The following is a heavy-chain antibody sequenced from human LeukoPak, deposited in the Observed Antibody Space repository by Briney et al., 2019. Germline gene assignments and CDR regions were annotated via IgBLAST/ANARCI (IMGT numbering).Heavy chain of an antibody. CDR1: GFTVSSNY. Sequence: GGSLRLSCAASGFTVSSNYMSWVRQAPGKGLEWVSVIYSGGSTYYADSVKGRFTISRDNSKNTLYLQMNSLRAEDTAVYYCARDRIAAAGTGLDAFDIWGQGTMVTVSS. CDR3: ARDRIAAAGTGLDAFDI. J-gene: IGHJ3*02. V-gene: IGHV3-66*01. D-gene: IGHD6-13*01. CDR2: IYSGGST.